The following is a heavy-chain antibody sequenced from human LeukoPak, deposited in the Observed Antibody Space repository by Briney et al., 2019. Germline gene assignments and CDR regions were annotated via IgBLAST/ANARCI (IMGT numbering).Heavy chain of an antibody. D-gene: IGHD2-21*02. CDR1: GFTFSTYG. Sequence: LGGSLRLSCAASGFTFSTYGMHGVRQAPGKGLEWGTVIWYGGTNKYYADSMKGRFTISRDNSKNTLYLQMNSLRAEDTAVYYCAKDGLAYCGGDCQSPDYYYYMDVWGKGTTVTVSS. V-gene: IGHV3-33*06. CDR2: IWYGGTNK. CDR3: AKDGLAYCGGDCQSPDYYYYMDV. J-gene: IGHJ6*03.